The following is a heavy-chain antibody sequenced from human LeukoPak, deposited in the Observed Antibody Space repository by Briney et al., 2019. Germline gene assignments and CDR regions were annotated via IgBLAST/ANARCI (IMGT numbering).Heavy chain of an antibody. Sequence: PGGSLRLSCAASGFTFSSYSMNWVRQAPGKGLEWVSYISGSSSTIYYADSVKGRFTISRDNAKNSLYLQMNSPRAEDTAVYYCARGGSGYYYWGQGTLVTVSS. D-gene: IGHD5-18*01. V-gene: IGHV3-48*01. CDR3: ARGGSGYYY. CDR2: ISGSSSTI. CDR1: GFTFSSYS. J-gene: IGHJ4*02.